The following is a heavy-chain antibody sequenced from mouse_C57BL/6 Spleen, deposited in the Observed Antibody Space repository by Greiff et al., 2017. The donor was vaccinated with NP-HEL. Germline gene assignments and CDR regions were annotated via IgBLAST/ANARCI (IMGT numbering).Heavy chain of an antibody. CDR2: ISNGGGST. Sequence: EVMLVESGGGLVQPGGSLKLSCAASGFTFSDYYMYWVRQTPEKRLEWVAYISNGGGSTYYPDTVKGRFTISRDNAKNTLYLQMSRLKSEDTAMYYCARHPPRYGSSYDWYFDVWGTGTTVTVSS. D-gene: IGHD1-1*01. CDR3: ARHPPRYGSSYDWYFDV. J-gene: IGHJ1*03. CDR1: GFTFSDYY. V-gene: IGHV5-12*01.